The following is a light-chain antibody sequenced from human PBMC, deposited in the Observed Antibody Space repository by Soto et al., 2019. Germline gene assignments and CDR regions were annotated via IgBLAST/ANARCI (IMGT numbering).Light chain of an antibody. CDR2: DSS. J-gene: IGKJ2*01. CDR1: QSISRY. Sequence: EIVLTQSPATLSLSPGERATLSCRASQSISRYLAWYQQKPGQAPRHLIYDSSNRATGIPGRFSGSGSGTDFTLTISSLEPEDFAVYYCQQRSNGPAFTFGQGTKLEIK. V-gene: IGKV3-11*01. CDR3: QQRSNGPAFT.